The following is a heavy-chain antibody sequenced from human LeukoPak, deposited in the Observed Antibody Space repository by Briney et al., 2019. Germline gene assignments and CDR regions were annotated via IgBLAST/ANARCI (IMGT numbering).Heavy chain of an antibody. J-gene: IGHJ4*02. CDR3: AREGYYDILTGYLSIEDY. V-gene: IGHV1-18*01. CDR2: ISAYNGNT. Sequence: ASVKVSCKASGYTLTSYGIGWVRQAPGQGLEWMGWISAYNGNTNYAQKLQGRVTMTTDTSTSTAYMELRSLRSDDTAVYYCAREGYYDILTGYLSIEDYWGQGTLVTVSS. CDR1: GYTLTSYG. D-gene: IGHD3-9*01.